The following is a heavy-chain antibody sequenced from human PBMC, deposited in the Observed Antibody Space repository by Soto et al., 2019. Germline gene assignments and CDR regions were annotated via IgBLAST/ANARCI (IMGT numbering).Heavy chain of an antibody. Sequence: PSETLSLTCTVSGGSISSYYWSWIRQPPGKGLEWIGYIYYSGSTNYNPSLKSRVTISVDTSKNQFSLKLSSVTAADTAVYYCAKDLPAAANWFDPWGQGTLVTVSS. CDR3: AKDLPAAANWFDP. CDR1: GGSISSYY. CDR2: IYYSGST. D-gene: IGHD2-2*01. J-gene: IGHJ5*02. V-gene: IGHV4-59*01.